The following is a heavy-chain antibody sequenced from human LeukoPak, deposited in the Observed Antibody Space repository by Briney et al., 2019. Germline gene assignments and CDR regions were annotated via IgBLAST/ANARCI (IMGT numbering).Heavy chain of an antibody. CDR2: IGTSSSTI. D-gene: IGHD4-23*01. Sequence: PGGSLRLSCAASGFTFSGYGMNWVRQAPGKGLEWVSYIGTSSSTIYYADSVKGRFTISRDNAKNSLYLQMNSLRDEDTAVYYCGRHDYGGNSGDNWGQGTLVTVSS. V-gene: IGHV3-48*02. CDR1: GFTFSGYG. CDR3: GRHDYGGNSGDN. J-gene: IGHJ4*02.